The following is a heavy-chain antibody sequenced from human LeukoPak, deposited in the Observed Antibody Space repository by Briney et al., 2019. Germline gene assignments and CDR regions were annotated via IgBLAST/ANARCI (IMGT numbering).Heavy chain of an antibody. V-gene: IGHV3-21*01. D-gene: IGHD3-10*02. J-gene: IGHJ6*04. CDR2: ISSSSSSI. Sequence: PGGSLGLSCAASGFTFSSYSMNWVRQAPGKGLEWVSSISSSSSSIYYADSVKRRFTISRDNAKNSLYLQMNSLRAEDTAVYYCAELGITMIGGVWGKGTTVTISS. CDR1: GFTFSSYS. CDR3: AELGITMIGGV.